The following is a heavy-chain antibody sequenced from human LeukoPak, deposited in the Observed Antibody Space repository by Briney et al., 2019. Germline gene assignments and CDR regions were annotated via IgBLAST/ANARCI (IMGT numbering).Heavy chain of an antibody. D-gene: IGHD3-16*01. CDR3: AKDPHDDYVDAFDI. Sequence: PPGGSLRLSCAASGFTFASYAMTWVRQAPGKGLEWVSSIRGTGGSSYYADSVKGRFTISRDNFKNTLYLQMNSLRAEDTAVYYCAKDPHDDYVDAFDIWGQGTVVTVSS. V-gene: IGHV3-23*01. CDR2: IRGTGGSS. CDR1: GFTFASYA. J-gene: IGHJ3*02.